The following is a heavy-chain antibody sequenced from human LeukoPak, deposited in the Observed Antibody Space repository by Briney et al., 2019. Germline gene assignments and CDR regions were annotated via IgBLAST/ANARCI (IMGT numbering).Heavy chain of an antibody. CDR1: GFTFSSYA. J-gene: IGHJ4*02. CDR2: IWYDGSNK. V-gene: IGHV3-33*08. D-gene: IGHD5-24*01. CDR3: ARDDGYKDY. Sequence: GGSLRLSCAASGFTFSSYAMSWVRQAPGKGLEWVALIWYDGSNKYYADSVKGRFTISRDNSKNTLYLQMNSLRAEDTAVYYCARDDGYKDYWGQGTLVTVSS.